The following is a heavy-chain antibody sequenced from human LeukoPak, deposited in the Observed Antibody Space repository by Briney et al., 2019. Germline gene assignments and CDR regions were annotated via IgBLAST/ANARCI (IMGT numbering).Heavy chain of an antibody. V-gene: IGHV3-23*01. Sequence: PGGSLRLSCAASAFTFSSYAMSWVRQAPGKGLEWVSGISGSGGSTYYADSVKGRFTISRDNSKNTLYLQMNSLRAEDTAVYYCAKGSGSQLGANDYWGQGTLVTVSS. CDR2: ISGSGGST. D-gene: IGHD1-26*01. J-gene: IGHJ4*02. CDR1: AFTFSSYA. CDR3: AKGSGSQLGANDY.